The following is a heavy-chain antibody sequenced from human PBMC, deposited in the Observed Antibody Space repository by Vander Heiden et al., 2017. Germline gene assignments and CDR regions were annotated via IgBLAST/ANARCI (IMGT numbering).Heavy chain of an antibody. CDR3: ARESYCSGGSCYDHDAFDI. J-gene: IGHJ3*02. CDR2: ISSSSSYV. CDR1: GFTFSSYS. V-gene: IGHV3-21*01. Sequence: EVQLVESGGGMVKPGGSLRLSCAASGFTFSSYSMLWVRQAPWKGLDLFTSISSSSSYVYYAGSVKSRFTISRYNAKNPLYLQMNSLRAEDTAVYYCARESYCSGGSCYDHDAFDIWGQGTMVTVSS. D-gene: IGHD2-15*01.